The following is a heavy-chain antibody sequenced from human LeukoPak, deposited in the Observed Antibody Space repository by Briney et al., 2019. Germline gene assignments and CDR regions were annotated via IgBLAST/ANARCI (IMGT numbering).Heavy chain of an antibody. CDR3: AKAEGFLEWFPS. Sequence: GGSLRLSCAASGSTFSSYAMSWVRQAPGKGLEWVSAISGSGGSTYYADSVKGRFTISRDNSKNTLYLQMNSLRAEDTAVYYCAKAEGFLEWFPSWGQGTLVTVSS. D-gene: IGHD3-3*01. V-gene: IGHV3-23*01. J-gene: IGHJ5*02. CDR2: ISGSGGST. CDR1: GSTFSSYA.